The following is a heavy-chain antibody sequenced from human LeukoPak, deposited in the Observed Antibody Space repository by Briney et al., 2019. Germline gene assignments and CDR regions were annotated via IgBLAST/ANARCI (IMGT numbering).Heavy chain of an antibody. Sequence: SETLSLTCAVYGGSFSGYYWSWIRQPPGKGLEWIGEINHSGSTNYNPSLKSRVTISVDTSKNQFSLKLSSVTAADTAVYYCARDYGDYVGGGTYYYYGMDVWGKGTTVTVSS. CDR1: GGSFSGYY. V-gene: IGHV4-34*01. CDR2: INHSGST. J-gene: IGHJ6*04. CDR3: ARDYGDYVGGGTYYYYGMDV. D-gene: IGHD4-17*01.